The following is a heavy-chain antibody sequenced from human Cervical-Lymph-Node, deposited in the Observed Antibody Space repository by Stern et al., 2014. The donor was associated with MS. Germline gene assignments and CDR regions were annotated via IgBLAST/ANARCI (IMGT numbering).Heavy chain of an antibody. CDR1: GYNFIDYY. Sequence: VQLEESGAALRKPGASVEVSCEASGYNFIDYYIHWVRQAPGQGLEWVGWINPHTGDTSYAQKFLGRVAMTRDTSINTAYLELNSLTSDDTAFYYCTRGRGTLLYLHWGQGTLITVSS. J-gene: IGHJ4*02. CDR2: INPHTGDT. V-gene: IGHV1-2*02. CDR3: TRGRGTLLYLH. D-gene: IGHD2-15*01.